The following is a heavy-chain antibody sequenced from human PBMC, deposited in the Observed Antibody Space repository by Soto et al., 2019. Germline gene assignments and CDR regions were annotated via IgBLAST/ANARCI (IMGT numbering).Heavy chain of an antibody. V-gene: IGHV3-53*01. CDR3: ARDSSTTGYYGLDV. J-gene: IGHJ6*02. CDR2: IYSGGVT. Sequence: VGSLRLSCAASGFTVKNYQMNWVRQAPGKGLEWVSVIYSGGVTYYPDSVKGRFTIIRDTSRNSVYLQMNSLRADDTAIYYCARDSSTTGYYGLDVWGQGTTVTVS. CDR1: GFTVKNYQ.